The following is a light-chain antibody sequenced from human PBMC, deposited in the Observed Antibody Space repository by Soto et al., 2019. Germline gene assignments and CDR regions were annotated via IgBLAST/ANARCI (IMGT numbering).Light chain of an antibody. CDR2: ESS. Sequence: EIVLTQSPGTLSLSPGERATLSCRASQSVISNYLAWYQQKPGQPPRLLISESSSRATGIPDRFRGSGSGTDFTLTISGLEHEDFAVYYCQHYGRSPPSWTFGQGTKVEIK. V-gene: IGKV3-20*01. J-gene: IGKJ1*01. CDR1: QSVISNY. CDR3: QHYGRSPPSWT.